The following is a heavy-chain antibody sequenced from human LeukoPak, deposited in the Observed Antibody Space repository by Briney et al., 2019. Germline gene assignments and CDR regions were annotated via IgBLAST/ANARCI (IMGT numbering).Heavy chain of an antibody. CDR3: ARPALGAFDI. J-gene: IGHJ3*02. CDR1: GGSISSSSYY. Sequence: SETLSRTCTVSGGSISSSSYYWGWIRQSPGKGLEWIGSIYYSGSTYYNPSLKSRVTISVDTSKNQFSLKVSSVTAAETAVYYCARPALGAFDIWGQGTMVTVSS. V-gene: IGHV4-39*01. CDR2: IYYSGST. D-gene: IGHD2-15*01.